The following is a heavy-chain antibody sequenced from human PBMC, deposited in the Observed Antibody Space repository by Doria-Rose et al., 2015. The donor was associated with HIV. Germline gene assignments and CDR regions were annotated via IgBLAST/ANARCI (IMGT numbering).Heavy chain of an antibody. CDR2: ISSTSAYI. J-gene: IGHJ4*02. V-gene: IGHV3-21*01. CDR1: GFTFSSHR. Sequence: VQPQESGGGLVRPGGSLRLSCATSGFTFSSHRINWVRQAPGKGLEWVSSISSTSAYINYADSVRCRFTISRDNARNSLYLQMDSLRAEDTAIYYCATGVTLDYWGQGTLVTVSS. CDR3: ATGVTLDY. D-gene: IGHD3-10*01.